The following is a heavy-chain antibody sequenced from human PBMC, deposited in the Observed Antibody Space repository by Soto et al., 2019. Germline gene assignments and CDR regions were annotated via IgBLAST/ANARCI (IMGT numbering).Heavy chain of an antibody. CDR3: ARDQEDIVVVVAGTSLNYGMDV. V-gene: IGHV3-33*01. J-gene: IGHJ6*01. Sequence: QVQLVESGGGVVQPGRSLRLSCAASGFTFSSYGMHWVRQAQGKGLEWVAVIWYDGSNKYYADSVKGRFTISRDNSKNTLYLQMNSLRAEDTAVYYCARDQEDIVVVVAGTSLNYGMDVWGPWSTVTVS. CDR1: GFTFSSYG. CDR2: IWYDGSNK. D-gene: IGHD2-15*01.